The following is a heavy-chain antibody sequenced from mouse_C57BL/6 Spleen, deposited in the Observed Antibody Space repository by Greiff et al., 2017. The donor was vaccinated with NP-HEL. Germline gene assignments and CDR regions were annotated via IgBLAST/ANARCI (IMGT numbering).Heavy chain of an antibody. CDR3: ARNIYYGNPFGY. V-gene: IGHV1-82*01. J-gene: IGHJ2*01. D-gene: IGHD2-1*01. CDR2: IYPGDGDT. Sequence: VQLQESGPELVKPGASVKISCKASGYAFSSSWMNWVKQRPGKGLEWIGRIYPGDGDTNYNGKFKGKATLTADKSSSTAYMQLSSLTSEDSAVYFCARNIYYGNPFGYWGQGTTLTVSS. CDR1: GYAFSSSW.